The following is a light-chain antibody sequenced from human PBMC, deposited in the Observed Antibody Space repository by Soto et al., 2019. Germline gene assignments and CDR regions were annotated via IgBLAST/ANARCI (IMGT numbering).Light chain of an antibody. Sequence: EIVMTQSPATLSVSPGERATLSCRASQSVSSNLAWYQQKPGQAPRLLIYGASTRATGIPARFSVSGSGTEFTLTISSLQSEDFAVYYCQQYNNWTPYTFGHGTKLEIK. V-gene: IGKV3-15*01. J-gene: IGKJ2*01. CDR2: GAS. CDR1: QSVSSN. CDR3: QQYNNWTPYT.